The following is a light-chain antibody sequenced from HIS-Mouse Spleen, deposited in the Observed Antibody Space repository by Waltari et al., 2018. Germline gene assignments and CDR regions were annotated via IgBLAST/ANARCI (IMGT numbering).Light chain of an antibody. Sequence: QSALTQPASVSGSPGQSITISCTGTSSDVGGYNYVSWYQQHPGKAPKLLIYDVSNRPSGVSNRFSGSKSGNTPSLTISGLQAEDEADDYCSSYTSSSTYVFGTGTKVTVL. CDR3: SSYTSSSTYV. V-gene: IGLV2-14*03. CDR2: DVS. CDR1: SSDVGGYNY. J-gene: IGLJ1*01.